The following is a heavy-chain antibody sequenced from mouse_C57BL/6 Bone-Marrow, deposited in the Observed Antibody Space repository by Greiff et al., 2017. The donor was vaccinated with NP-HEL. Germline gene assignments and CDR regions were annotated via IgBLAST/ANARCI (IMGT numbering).Heavy chain of an antibody. Sequence: VQLQQPGAELVRPGTSVKLSCKASGYTFTSYWMHWVKQRPGQGLEWIGVIDPSDSYTNYNQKFKGKATLTVDTSSSTAYMQLSSLTSEDSAVYYCARSDTTVVAGFDYWGQGTTLTVSS. CDR1: GYTFTSYW. V-gene: IGHV1-59*01. D-gene: IGHD1-1*01. CDR2: IDPSDSYT. J-gene: IGHJ2*01. CDR3: ARSDTTVVAGFDY.